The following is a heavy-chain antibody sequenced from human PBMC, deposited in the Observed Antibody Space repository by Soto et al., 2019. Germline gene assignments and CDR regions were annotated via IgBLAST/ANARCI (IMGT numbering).Heavy chain of an antibody. J-gene: IGHJ6*02. V-gene: IGHV3-30*03. CDR3: ATELGAYYYYYGMDV. D-gene: IGHD3-16*01. CDR2: ISYDGSNK. Sequence: GGSLRLSCAASGFTFSSYGMHWVRQAPGKGLEWVAVISYDGSNKYYADSVKGRFTISRDNSKNTLYLQMNSLRAEDTAVYYCATELGAYYYYYGMDVWGQGTTVTVSS. CDR1: GFTFSSYG.